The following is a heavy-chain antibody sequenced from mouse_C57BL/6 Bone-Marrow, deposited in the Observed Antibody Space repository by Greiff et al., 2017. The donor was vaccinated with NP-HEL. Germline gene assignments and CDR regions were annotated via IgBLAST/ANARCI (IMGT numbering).Heavy chain of an antibody. Sequence: EVQGVESGGGLVQPKGSLKLSCAASGFSFNTYAMNWVRQAPGKGLEWVARIRSKSNNYATYYADSVKDRFTISRDDSESMLYLQMNNLKTEDTAMYYCGRLEAHWYFDVWGKGTTVTVSS. V-gene: IGHV10-1*01. CDR1: GFSFNTYA. CDR2: IRSKSNNYAT. CDR3: GRLEAHWYFDV. J-gene: IGHJ1*03.